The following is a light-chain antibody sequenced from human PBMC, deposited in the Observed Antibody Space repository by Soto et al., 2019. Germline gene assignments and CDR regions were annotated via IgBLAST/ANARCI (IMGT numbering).Light chain of an antibody. V-gene: IGKV3-11*01. CDR1: ENVRTF. CDR3: QQHSHWPPWK. J-gene: IGKJ1*01. Sequence: VLTQSPATLSLSPGERATLSCRASENVRTFVDWYQQKPGQAPRLLIYGASNRATDIPARFSGSGSGTDFTLTISNLEPEDFAVYYCQQHSHWPPWKFGQGTRVEIQ. CDR2: GAS.